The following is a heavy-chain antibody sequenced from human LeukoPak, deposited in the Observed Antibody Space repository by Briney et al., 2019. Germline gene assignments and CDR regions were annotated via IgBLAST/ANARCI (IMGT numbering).Heavy chain of an antibody. CDR1: ELNVSNNY. V-gene: IGHV3-53*01. CDR3: AREHYDYFWGTYRSYALDI. J-gene: IGHJ3*02. D-gene: IGHD3-16*02. CDR2: IYSGGTT. Sequence: PGGSLRLSCAASELNVSNNYMNWVRQAPGKGLEWVSVIYSGGTTNYADSVQGQFTISRDSSKNTVYLQMNRLRADDTAVYYCAREHYDYFWGTYRSYALDIWGQGTMVTVSS.